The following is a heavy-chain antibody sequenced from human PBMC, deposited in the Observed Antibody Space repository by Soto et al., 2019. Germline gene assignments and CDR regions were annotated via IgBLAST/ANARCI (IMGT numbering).Heavy chain of an antibody. CDR1: GYTFTRHG. CDR2: INPYNGNT. Sequence: QVQLVQSGGEVKKPGASVKVSCKASGYTFTRHGINWVRQAPGQGLEWLGWINPYNGNTKYAQKVQGRVTMTTDTPTRTADMDLRSLRSDDTAVYYCARGPTSSRVDYWGQGTLVTVSS. V-gene: IGHV1-18*01. CDR3: ARGPTSSRVDY. J-gene: IGHJ4*02. D-gene: IGHD2-2*01.